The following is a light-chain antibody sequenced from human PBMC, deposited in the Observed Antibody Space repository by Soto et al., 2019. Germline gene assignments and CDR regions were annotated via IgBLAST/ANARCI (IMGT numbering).Light chain of an antibody. J-gene: IGKJ5*01. V-gene: IGKV1D-12*01. CDR1: QGISRS. CDR3: QQADTFPIT. Sequence: DIQMTQSPSSVSAXVGDRVTISCQASQGISRSLAWYQQKPGKAPKLLIYAASSLQSGVPSRFSGSGFGTDFTLTISSLQPEDSAIYYCQQADTFPITFGQGTRLEIK. CDR2: AAS.